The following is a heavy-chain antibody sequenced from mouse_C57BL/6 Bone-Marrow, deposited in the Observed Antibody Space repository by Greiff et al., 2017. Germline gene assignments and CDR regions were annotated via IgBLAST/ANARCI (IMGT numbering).Heavy chain of an antibody. J-gene: IGHJ2*01. D-gene: IGHD2-12*01. Sequence: ESGPGLVKPSQSLSLTCSVTGYSITSGYYWNWIRQFPGNKLEWMGSISYDGSNNYNPSLKNRISITRDTSKNQFFLKLNSVTTEDTATYYCARYSFDYWGQGTTLTVSS. CDR2: ISYDGSN. CDR3: ARYSFDY. V-gene: IGHV3-6*01. CDR1: GYSITSGYY.